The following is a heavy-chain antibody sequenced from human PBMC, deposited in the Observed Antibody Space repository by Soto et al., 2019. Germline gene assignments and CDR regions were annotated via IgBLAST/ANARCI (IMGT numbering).Heavy chain of an antibody. CDR3: AREKGRSTPYYYGSGSYPPDYYYGMDV. CDR2: ISAYNGNT. J-gene: IGHJ6*02. V-gene: IGHV1-18*04. D-gene: IGHD3-10*01. Sequence: RASVKVSCKASGYTLTSYGISWVRQAPGQGLEWMGWISAYNGNTNYAQKLQGRVTMTTDTSTSTAYMELRSLRSDDTAVYYCAREKGRSTPYYYGSGSYPPDYYYGMDVWGQGTTVTVSS. CDR1: GYTLTSYG.